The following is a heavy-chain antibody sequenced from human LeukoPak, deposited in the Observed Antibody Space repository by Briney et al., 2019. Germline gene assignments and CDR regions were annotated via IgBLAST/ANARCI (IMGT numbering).Heavy chain of an antibody. D-gene: IGHD2-2*01. CDR3: AKVPAAATGGFDY. V-gene: IGHV3-33*06. CDR1: GFTFSSKG. CDR2: IWYDGSNK. Sequence: PGRSLRLSCAASGFTFSSKGMHWVRQAPGKGLEWVALIWYDGSNKYYADSVKGRFTISRDNSKNTLYLQMNSLRAEDTAVYYCAKVPAAATGGFDYWGQGTLVTVSS. J-gene: IGHJ4*02.